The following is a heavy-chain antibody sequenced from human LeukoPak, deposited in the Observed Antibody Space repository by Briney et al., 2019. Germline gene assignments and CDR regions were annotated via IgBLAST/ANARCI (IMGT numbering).Heavy chain of an antibody. V-gene: IGHV1-18*04. CDR1: GYSFTSNY. J-gene: IGHJ4*02. Sequence: ASVKVSCKASGYSFTSNYIHWVRQAPGQGLEWMGWISAYNGNTNYAQKLQGRVTMTTDTSTSTAYMELRSLRSDDTAVYYCARENYDFWSGQESQYFDYWGQGTLVTVSS. CDR2: ISAYNGNT. CDR3: ARENYDFWSGQESQYFDY. D-gene: IGHD3-3*01.